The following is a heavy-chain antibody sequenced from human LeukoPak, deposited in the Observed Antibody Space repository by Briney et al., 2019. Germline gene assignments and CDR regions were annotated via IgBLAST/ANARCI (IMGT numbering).Heavy chain of an antibody. CDR3: ARAHLELLDY. V-gene: IGHV4-31*11. CDR1: GGSISSGGYY. D-gene: IGHD1-7*01. CDR2: IYYSGST. J-gene: IGHJ4*02. Sequence: SETLSLTCAVSGGSISSGGYYWSWIRQHPGKGLEWIGYIYYSGSTYYNPSLKSRVTISVDTSKNQFSLKLSSVTAADTAVYYCARAHLELLDYWGQGTLVTVSS.